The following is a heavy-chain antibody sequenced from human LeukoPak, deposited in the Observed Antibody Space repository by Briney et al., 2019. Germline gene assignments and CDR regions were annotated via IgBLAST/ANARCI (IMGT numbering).Heavy chain of an antibody. CDR1: GFTFSSYG. V-gene: IGHV3-30*02. Sequence: GGSLRLSCAASGFTFSSYGMHWVRQAPGKGLEWVAFIRYDGSNKYYADSVKGRFTISRDNSKNTLYLQMNSLRAEDTAVYYCAKGPNWAFWYFDLWGRGTLVTVSS. D-gene: IGHD7-27*01. CDR3: AKGPNWAFWYFDL. CDR2: IRYDGSNK. J-gene: IGHJ2*01.